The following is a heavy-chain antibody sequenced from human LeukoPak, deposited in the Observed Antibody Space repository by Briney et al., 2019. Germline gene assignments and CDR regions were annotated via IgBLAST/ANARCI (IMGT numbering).Heavy chain of an antibody. V-gene: IGHV3-21*01. J-gene: IGHJ3*02. Sequence: GGSLRLSCAAPGFTFSSYAMSWVRQAPGKGLEWVSSISSSGSYIYYADSVKGRFTISRDNAKNSLYLQMNSLRPEDTAVYYCARGVGKSGAFDIWGQGTMVTVSS. CDR3: ARGVGKSGAFDI. CDR1: GFTFSSYA. CDR2: ISSSGSYI. D-gene: IGHD2-15*01.